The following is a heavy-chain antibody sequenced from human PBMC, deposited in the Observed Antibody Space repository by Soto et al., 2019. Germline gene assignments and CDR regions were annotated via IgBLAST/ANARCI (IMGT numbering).Heavy chain of an antibody. CDR2: IKEDGSEK. Sequence: HPVGSLRLSWAASGFTFSNYWMTWVRQAPGKGLEWVANIKEDGSEKHYVDSVKGRFTISRDNAKNSLYLQMNSLRVEDTAVYFCSRDVVVGAKALNYWGQGALVTVSS. CDR1: GFTFSNYW. J-gene: IGHJ4*02. V-gene: IGHV3-7*01. CDR3: SRDVVVGAKALNY. D-gene: IGHD2-15*01.